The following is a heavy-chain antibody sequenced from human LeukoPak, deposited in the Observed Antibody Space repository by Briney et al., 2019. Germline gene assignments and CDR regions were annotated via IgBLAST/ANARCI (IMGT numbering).Heavy chain of an antibody. D-gene: IGHD3-10*01. CDR2: IYHSGST. CDR3: ARLFYGSGKGYYFDY. CDR1: GYSISSGYY. V-gene: IGHV4-38-2*01. Sequence: SETLSLTCAVSGYSISSGYYWGWIRQPPGKGLEWIGSIYHSGSTYYNPSLKSRVTISVDTSKNQFSLKLSSVTAAATAENYCARLFYGSGKGYYFDYWGQGTLVTVPS. J-gene: IGHJ4*02.